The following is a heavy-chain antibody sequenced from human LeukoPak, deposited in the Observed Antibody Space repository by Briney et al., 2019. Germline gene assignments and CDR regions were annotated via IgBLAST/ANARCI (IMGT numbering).Heavy chain of an antibody. CDR2: VRGRDDST. Sequence: GGSLRLSCVASGFTVSSYAMSWVRLAPGKGLEWVTGVRGRDDSTFYADSVRGRFTISRDNSRNTLCLQMDSLRAEDTAVYYCAKDGYCTTVTCYGWLDYWGLGTLVTVSS. D-gene: IGHD2-2*03. V-gene: IGHV3-23*01. CDR1: GFTVSSYA. CDR3: AKDGYCTTVTCYGWLDY. J-gene: IGHJ4*02.